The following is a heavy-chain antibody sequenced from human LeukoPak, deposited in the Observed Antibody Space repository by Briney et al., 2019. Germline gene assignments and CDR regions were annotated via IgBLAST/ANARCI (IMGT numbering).Heavy chain of an antibody. CDR1: GFTFSNAW. J-gene: IGHJ4*02. CDR2: IKSKTDGGTT. D-gene: IGHD6-13*01. Sequence: GGSLRLSCAASGFTFSNAWMSWVRQAPGKGLEWVGRIKSKTDGGTTDYAAPVKGRFTISRDDSKNTLYLQMNSLKTEDTAVYYCTTDALSWYSSSWYHTFDYWGQGTLVTVSS. V-gene: IGHV3-15*01. CDR3: TTDALSWYSSSWYHTFDY.